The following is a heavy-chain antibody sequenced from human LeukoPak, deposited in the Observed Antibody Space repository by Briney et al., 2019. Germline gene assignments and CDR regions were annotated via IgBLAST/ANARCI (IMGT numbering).Heavy chain of an antibody. CDR3: ARSVLAVAGYYFDY. CDR2: IIPIFGTA. Sequence: GASVKVSCKASGCTFSSYAISWVRQAPGQGLEWMGGIIPIFGTANYAQKFQGRVTITTDESTSTAYMELSSLRSEDTAVYYCARSVLAVAGYYFDYWGQGALVSVSS. J-gene: IGHJ4*02. V-gene: IGHV1-69*05. CDR1: GCTFSSYA. D-gene: IGHD6-19*01.